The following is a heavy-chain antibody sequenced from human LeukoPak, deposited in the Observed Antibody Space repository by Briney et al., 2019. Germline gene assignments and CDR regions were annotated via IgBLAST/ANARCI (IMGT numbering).Heavy chain of an antibody. CDR1: GGSFSGYY. CDR3: ARAHYYYDSSGYPASGAFDI. D-gene: IGHD3-22*01. CDR2: INHSGST. J-gene: IGHJ3*02. V-gene: IGHV4-34*01. Sequence: SETLSLTCAVYGGSFSGYYWSWIRQPPGKGLEWIGEINHSGSTNYNPSLKSRVTISVDTSKNQFSLKLSSVTAADTAVYYCARAHYYYDSSGYPASGAFDIWGQGTMVTVSS.